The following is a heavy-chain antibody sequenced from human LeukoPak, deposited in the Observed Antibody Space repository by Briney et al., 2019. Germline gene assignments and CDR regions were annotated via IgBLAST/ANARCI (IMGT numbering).Heavy chain of an antibody. J-gene: IGHJ3*02. D-gene: IGHD4-17*01. Sequence: SETLSLTCTVSGGSMSSYYWSWIRQHPGKGLEWIGYIYYSGSTYYNPSLKSRVTISVDTSKNQFSLKLSSVTAADTAVYYCARSAAYGDYGNDAFDIWGQGTMVTVSS. V-gene: IGHV4-59*06. CDR3: ARSAAYGDYGNDAFDI. CDR2: IYYSGST. CDR1: GGSMSSYY.